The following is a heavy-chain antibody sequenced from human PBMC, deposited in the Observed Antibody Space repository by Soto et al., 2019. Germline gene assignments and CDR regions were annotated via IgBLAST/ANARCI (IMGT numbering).Heavy chain of an antibody. CDR3: ARGYCSSTSCQGFDP. CDR2: TYYRSKCYN. V-gene: IGHV6-1*01. CDR1: GDSVSSNSAA. D-gene: IGHD2-2*01. J-gene: IGHJ5*02. Sequence: PSQTLSLTCAISGDSVSSNSAAWNWIRQSPSRGFEWLGRTYYRSKCYNDYAVSVISRITINPDTSKNQFSLQLNSVTPEDTAVYYCARGYCSSTSCQGFDPWGQGTLVTVPQ.